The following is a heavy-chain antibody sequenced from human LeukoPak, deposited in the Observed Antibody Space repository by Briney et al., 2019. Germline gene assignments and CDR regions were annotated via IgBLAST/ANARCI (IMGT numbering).Heavy chain of an antibody. D-gene: IGHD6-13*01. V-gene: IGHV3-30*18. CDR2: ISYDGSNK. CDR1: GFTFSSYG. CDR3: AKEDSSSWSKGDYMDV. J-gene: IGHJ6*03. Sequence: GGSLRLSCAASGFTFSSYGMLWVRQAPGKGLEWVAVISYDGSNKYYADSVKGRFTISRDNSKNTLYLQMNSLRAEDTAVYYCAKEDSSSWSKGDYMDVWGKGTTVTVSS.